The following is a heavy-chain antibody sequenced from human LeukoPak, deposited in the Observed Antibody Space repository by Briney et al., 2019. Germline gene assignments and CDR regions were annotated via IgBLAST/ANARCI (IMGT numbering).Heavy chain of an antibody. CDR1: GYTFTGYY. CDR2: INPNSGGT. J-gene: IGHJ4*02. D-gene: IGHD2-2*01. Sequence: ASVKVSCKASGYTFTGYYMHWVRQAPGQGLEWMGWINPNSGGTNYAQKFQGRVTMTRGTSISTAYMELSRLRSDDTAVYYCAISSTRRDYFDYWGQGTLVTVSS. CDR3: AISSTRRDYFDY. V-gene: IGHV1-2*02.